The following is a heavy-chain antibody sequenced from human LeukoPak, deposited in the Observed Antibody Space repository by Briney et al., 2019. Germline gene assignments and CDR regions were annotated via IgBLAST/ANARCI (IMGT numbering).Heavy chain of an antibody. CDR3: AKPPDNYYYYYGMDV. CDR2: ISYDGSNK. V-gene: IGHV3-30*18. J-gene: IGHJ6*04. CDR1: GFTFSSYG. Sequence: PGGSLRLSCAASGFTFSSYGMHWVRQAPGKGLEWVAVISYDGSNKYYAGSVKGRFTISRDDSKNTLYLQMNSLRAEDTAVYYCAKPPDNYYYYYGMDVWGKGTTVTVSS.